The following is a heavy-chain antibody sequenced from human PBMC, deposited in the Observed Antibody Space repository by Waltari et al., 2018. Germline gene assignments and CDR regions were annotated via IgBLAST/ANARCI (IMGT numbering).Heavy chain of an antibody. V-gene: IGHV1-69*13. Sequence: QVQLVQSGAEVKKPGSSVKVSCKASGGTFSSYAISWVRQAPGQGLERMGGINPFVGTGNYGKKFQGRVTITADESTSTAYMELSSLRSEDTAVYYCARVLTTTYGGLGYWGQGTLVTVSS. J-gene: IGHJ4*02. CDR2: INPFVGTG. D-gene: IGHD4-17*01. CDR3: ARVLTTTYGGLGY. CDR1: GGTFSSYA.